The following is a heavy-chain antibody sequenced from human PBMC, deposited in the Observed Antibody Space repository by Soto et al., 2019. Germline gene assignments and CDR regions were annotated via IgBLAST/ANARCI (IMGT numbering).Heavy chain of an antibody. Sequence: SLRLSCAASGFTFSSYAMSWVRQAPGKGLEWVSAISGSGGSTYYADSVKGRFTISRDNSKNTLYLQMNSLRAEDTAVYYCAKFKDSSGYYFCFDYWGQGTLVTVSS. CDR3: AKFKDSSGYYFCFDY. CDR1: GFTFSSYA. CDR2: ISGSGGST. D-gene: IGHD3-22*01. J-gene: IGHJ4*02. V-gene: IGHV3-23*01.